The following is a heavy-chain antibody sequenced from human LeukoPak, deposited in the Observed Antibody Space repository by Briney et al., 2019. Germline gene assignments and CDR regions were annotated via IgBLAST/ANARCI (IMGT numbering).Heavy chain of an antibody. J-gene: IGHJ3*02. CDR2: IWYDGSNK. D-gene: IGHD5-18*01. V-gene: IGHV3-33*01. CDR3: ARDFADTDDAFDI. CDR1: GFTFSSYG. Sequence: GGSLRLSCAASGFTFSSYGMHWVRQAPGKGLEWVAVIWYDGSNKYYADSVKGRFTISRDNSKNTLYLQMNSLRAEDTAVYYCARDFADTDDAFDIWGQGTMVTVCS.